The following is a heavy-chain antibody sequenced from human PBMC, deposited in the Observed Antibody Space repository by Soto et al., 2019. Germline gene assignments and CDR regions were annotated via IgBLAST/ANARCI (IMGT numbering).Heavy chain of an antibody. CDR2: ISGSGGST. CDR1: GFAFSIYA. Sequence: EVQLLESGGGLVQPGGSLRLSCAASGFAFSIYAMTWVRQAPGKGLEWGASISGSGGSTYSADSVKGRFTISRDNSKNTLYLQINSLRAEDTAVYYCAKCDGDYRYYYYGMDVWGQGTTVTVSS. J-gene: IGHJ6*02. V-gene: IGHV3-23*01. D-gene: IGHD4-17*01. CDR3: AKCDGDYRYYYYGMDV.